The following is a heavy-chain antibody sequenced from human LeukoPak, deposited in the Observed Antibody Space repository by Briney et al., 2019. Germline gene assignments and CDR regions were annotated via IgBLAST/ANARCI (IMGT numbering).Heavy chain of an antibody. CDR2: ISWNSGSI. CDR1: GFTFDDYA. CDR3: ESDQASDTFPVPFGH. V-gene: IGHV3-9*01. Sequence: GGSLRLSCAASGFTFDDYAMHWVRQAPGKGLEWVSGISWNSGSIVYVDSVKGRFTISRDNAKNSLYLQMNSLRAEDSAVYYCESDQASDTFPVPFGHWGQGTLVTVSS. D-gene: IGHD1-1*01. J-gene: IGHJ4*02.